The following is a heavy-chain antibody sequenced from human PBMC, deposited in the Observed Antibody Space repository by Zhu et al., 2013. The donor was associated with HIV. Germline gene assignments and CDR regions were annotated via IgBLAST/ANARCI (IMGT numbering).Heavy chain of an antibody. CDR2: INPNSGGT. J-gene: IGHJ5*02. V-gene: IGHV1-2*02. CDR1: GYTFTDYY. CDR3: ARARSRWFGELGPPWFDP. D-gene: IGHD3-10*01. Sequence: QVQLVQSGAEVKKPGASVKVSCKPSGYTFTDYYLHWVRQAPGQGLEWMGWINPNSGGTTSAQKFQGRVTMTRDTSISTAYMELSRLRSDDTAVYYCARARSRWFGELGPPWFDPWGQGTLVTVSS.